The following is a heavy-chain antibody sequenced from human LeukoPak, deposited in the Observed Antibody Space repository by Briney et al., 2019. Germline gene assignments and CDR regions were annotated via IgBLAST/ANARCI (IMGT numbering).Heavy chain of an antibody. CDR3: ARVMVVAGNGGYFLY. CDR1: GGSLSSFA. J-gene: IGHJ1*01. CDR2: IIPIFGST. V-gene: IGHV1-69*13. D-gene: IGHD2-15*01. Sequence: ASVKVSCKSSGGSLSSFALNWVRQPPGQGLEWMGGIIPIFGSTNYAQKFQVRGTITADESTNTAYMELSSPRSEDTGVYYCARVMVVAGNGGYFLYWGQGTLVTVSS.